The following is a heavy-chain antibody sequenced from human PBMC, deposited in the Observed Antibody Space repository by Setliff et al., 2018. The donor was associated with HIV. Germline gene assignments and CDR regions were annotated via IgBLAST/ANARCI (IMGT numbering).Heavy chain of an antibody. Sequence: PSETLSLTCTVSGGSISSSSYYWGWIRQSAGQGLQWIGEIYSSGRTNYNPSLKIRVTMSLDTSKNQFSLRLNSVTAADTAVYYCARAGDSSGYPSNRERDAFDVWGQGTMVTVSS. V-gene: IGHV4-61*05. CDR2: IYSSGRT. D-gene: IGHD3-22*01. J-gene: IGHJ3*01. CDR3: ARAGDSSGYPSNRERDAFDV. CDR1: GGSISSSSYY.